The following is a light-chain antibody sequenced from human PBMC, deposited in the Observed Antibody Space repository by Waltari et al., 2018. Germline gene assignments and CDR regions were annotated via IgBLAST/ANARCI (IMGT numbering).Light chain of an antibody. Sequence: DVVMTQSPLSLPVTLGQPASISCRSSQSLVHSDGNTYLNWFQQRPGQSPRRLFYRVSNRDSGVPDRFSGSGSGTDFTLKISRVEAGDVGVYYCMQGTHWPWTFGQGTKVEIK. J-gene: IGKJ1*01. V-gene: IGKV2-30*02. CDR1: QSLVHSDGNTY. CDR3: MQGTHWPWT. CDR2: RVS.